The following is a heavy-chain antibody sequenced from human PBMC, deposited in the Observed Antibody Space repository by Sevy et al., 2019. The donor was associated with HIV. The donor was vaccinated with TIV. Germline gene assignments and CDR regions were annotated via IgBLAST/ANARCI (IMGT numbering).Heavy chain of an antibody. V-gene: IGHV1-2*02. CDR1: GSTFSDDY. Sequence: ASVKVSCKTSGSTFSDDYVHWVRRAPGAGLEWLGWINSAGANFAEIFQDRLSMTRDAYISPAYMGLRSLRSDDTATYYCATSANVDSSWLDPWGQGTLVTVSS. CDR2: INSAGA. D-gene: IGHD3-22*01. J-gene: IGHJ5*02. CDR3: ATSANVDSSWLDP.